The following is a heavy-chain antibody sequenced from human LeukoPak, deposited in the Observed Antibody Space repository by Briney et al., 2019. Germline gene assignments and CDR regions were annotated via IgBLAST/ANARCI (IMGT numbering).Heavy chain of an antibody. D-gene: IGHD4-23*01. CDR3: ARDPVTTTVVPGLYYFDY. CDR2: ISSNGGST. J-gene: IGHJ4*02. Sequence: PGGSLRLSCSASGFTFSSYAMHWVRQAPGKGLEYVSAISSNGGSTYYADSVKGRFTISRDNSKNTLYLQMSSLRAEDTAVYYCARDPVTTTVVPGLYYFDYWGQVTLVTVSS. V-gene: IGHV3-64D*09. CDR1: GFTFSSYA.